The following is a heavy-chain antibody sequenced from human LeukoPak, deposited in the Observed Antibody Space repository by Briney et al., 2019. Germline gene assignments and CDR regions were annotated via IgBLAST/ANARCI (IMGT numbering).Heavy chain of an antibody. V-gene: IGHV1-18*01. Sequence: ASVKVSCKASGYTFTSYGISWVRQAPGQGLEWMGWISAYNGNTNYAQKLQGRVTMTTDTSTSTAYMELRSLRSDDTAVYYCAGVTTVVTNYYYGMDVWGQGTTVTVSS. CDR2: ISAYNGNT. CDR3: AGVTTVVTNYYYGMDV. CDR1: GYTFTSYG. J-gene: IGHJ6*02. D-gene: IGHD4-23*01.